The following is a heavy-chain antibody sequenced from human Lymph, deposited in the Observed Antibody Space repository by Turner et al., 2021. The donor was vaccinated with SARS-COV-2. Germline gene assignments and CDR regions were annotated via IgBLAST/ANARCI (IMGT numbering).Heavy chain of an antibody. Sequence: EVQLVESGGGVVQPGGSLRLSCSASGFTFDDYAMHWVRQAPGKGLEWVSLMSGDGGSTYSADSVKGRFTISRDNSKNSLYLQMNSLRTEDTALYYCAKDPGYCSGGSCYSRTYFDYWGQGTLVTVSS. D-gene: IGHD2-15*01. CDR2: MSGDGGST. CDR3: AKDPGYCSGGSCYSRTYFDY. J-gene: IGHJ4*02. CDR1: GFTFDDYA. V-gene: IGHV3-43*02.